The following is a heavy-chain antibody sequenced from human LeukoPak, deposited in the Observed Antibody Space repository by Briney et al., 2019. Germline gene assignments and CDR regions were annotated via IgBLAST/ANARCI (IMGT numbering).Heavy chain of an antibody. J-gene: IGHJ3*02. CDR1: YGSMSPYY. D-gene: IGHD2-15*01. CDR2: IYYSGTT. CDR3: ARAGRIAFDI. V-gene: IGHV4-59*01. Sequence: SETLSLTCTVSYGSMSPYYWSWIRQPPGKGLEWVGYIYYSGTTYYNPSLKSRVTISLDTSRNQFSLRLSSATAADTAVYYCARAGRIAFDIWGQGTMVTVSS.